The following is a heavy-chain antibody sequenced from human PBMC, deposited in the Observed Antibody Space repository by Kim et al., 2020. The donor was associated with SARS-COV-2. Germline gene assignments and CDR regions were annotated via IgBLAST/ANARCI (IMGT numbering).Heavy chain of an antibody. CDR3: ARGKFFEY. CDR1: GDSVSRYI. V-gene: IGHV6-1*01. J-gene: IGHJ4*02. CDR2: TYYTSKLYN. Sequence: SQTLSLTCAVSGDSVSRYIWTWIRQSPSRGLEWLGRTYYTSKLYNDYAPSLKSRITIKPDTSKIQVSLQLNSVTPEDTAVYFCARGKFFEYWGQGTLVTV.